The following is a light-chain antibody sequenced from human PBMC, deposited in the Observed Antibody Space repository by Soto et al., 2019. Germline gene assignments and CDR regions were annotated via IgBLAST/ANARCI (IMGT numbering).Light chain of an antibody. CDR2: DAS. Sequence: DIQMTQSPSTLSASVGDTVTITCRASQSISSWLAWYQQKPGKAPKLLMFDASNLESGVPSRFSGSGSGTDFTLTISRLQPDDFSTYYCQQYSSYPRTFGPGTRVEI. CDR1: QSISSW. V-gene: IGKV1-5*01. CDR3: QQYSSYPRT. J-gene: IGKJ1*01.